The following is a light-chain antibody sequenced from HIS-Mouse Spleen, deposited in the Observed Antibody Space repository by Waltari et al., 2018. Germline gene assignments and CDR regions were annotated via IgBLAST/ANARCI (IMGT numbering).Light chain of an antibody. J-gene: IGLJ3*02. CDR1: SSDVGGYNY. CDR2: EVS. V-gene: IGLV2-14*01. CDR3: SSYTSSSTPL. Sequence: QSALTQPASVSGSPGQSITISCTGTSSDVGGYNYVSWYQQHPGNAPKLIIYEVSNRPAGVSNRFSGSKSGNTASLTISGLQAEDEADYYCSSYTSSSTPLFGGGTKLTVL.